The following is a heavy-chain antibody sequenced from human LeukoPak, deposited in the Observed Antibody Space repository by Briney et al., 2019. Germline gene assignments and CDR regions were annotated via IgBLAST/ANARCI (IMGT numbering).Heavy chain of an antibody. V-gene: IGHV3-21*01. CDR1: GFTFSDYP. J-gene: IGHJ4*02. Sequence: PGGSLGLSCAASGFTFSDYPMTWVRQAPGKGLEWVSSIGATGDYIHYADSFNGRFTVSRDNSKKSLYLQMDSLRPEDTAVYYCAKDRDLFGVLPLFHYWGQGTLVTVSS. CDR3: AKDRDLFGVLPLFHY. D-gene: IGHD3-3*01. CDR2: IGATGDYI.